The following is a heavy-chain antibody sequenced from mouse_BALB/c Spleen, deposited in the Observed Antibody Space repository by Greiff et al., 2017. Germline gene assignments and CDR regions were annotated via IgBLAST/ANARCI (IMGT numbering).Heavy chain of an antibody. CDR1: GFTFSSFG. CDR2: ISSGSSTI. V-gene: IGHV5-17*02. CDR3: ARGGLRGVDY. Sequence: EVKLMESGGGLVQPGGSRKLSCAASGFTFSSFGMHWVRQAPEKGLEWVAYISSGSSTIYYADTVKGRFTISRDNPKNTLFLQMTSLRSEDTAMYYCARGGLRGVDYWGQGTSVTVSS. D-gene: IGHD3-1*01. J-gene: IGHJ4*01.